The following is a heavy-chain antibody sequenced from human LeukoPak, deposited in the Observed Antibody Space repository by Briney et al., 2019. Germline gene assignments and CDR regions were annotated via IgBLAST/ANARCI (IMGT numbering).Heavy chain of an antibody. J-gene: IGHJ4*02. Sequence: ASVKVSCKASGYTFTGYYMNWVRQAPGQGLEWMGWISAYNGNTNYAQKLQGRVTMTTDTSTSTAYMELRSLRSDDTAVYYCARADDILTGYIPFDYWGQGTLVTVSS. CDR3: ARADDILTGYIPFDY. D-gene: IGHD3-9*01. CDR2: ISAYNGNT. CDR1: GYTFTGYY. V-gene: IGHV1-18*04.